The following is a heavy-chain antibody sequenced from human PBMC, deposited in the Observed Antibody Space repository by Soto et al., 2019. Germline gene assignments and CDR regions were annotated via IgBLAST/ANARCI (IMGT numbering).Heavy chain of an antibody. D-gene: IGHD2-15*01. CDR3: ARGSKGYCSGGSCYPTRYYYYYMDV. V-gene: IGHV4-34*01. Sequence: SETLSLTCAVYGGSFSGYYWSWIRQRPGKGLEWIGEINHSGSTNYNPSLKSRVTISVDTSKNQFSLKLSSVTAADTAVYYCARGSKGYCSGGSCYPTRYYYYYMDVWGKGTTVTVSS. CDR2: INHSGST. CDR1: GGSFSGYY. J-gene: IGHJ6*03.